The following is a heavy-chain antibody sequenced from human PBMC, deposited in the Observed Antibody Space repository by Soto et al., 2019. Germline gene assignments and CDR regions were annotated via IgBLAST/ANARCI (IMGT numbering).Heavy chain of an antibody. D-gene: IGHD3-22*01. CDR1: GFTFSSYS. Sequence: EVQLVESGGGLVKPGGSLRLSCAASGFTFSSYSMNWVRQAPGKGLEWVSSISSSSSYIYYADSVKGRFTISRDNTKNSLYLQMNSLRAEDTAVYYCAGDGYYDSSGYHWGQGTLVTVSS. J-gene: IGHJ5*02. CDR3: AGDGYYDSSGYH. CDR2: ISSSSSYI. V-gene: IGHV3-21*01.